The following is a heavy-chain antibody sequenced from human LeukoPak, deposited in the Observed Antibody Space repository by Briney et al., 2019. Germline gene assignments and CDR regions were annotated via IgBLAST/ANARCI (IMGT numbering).Heavy chain of an antibody. V-gene: IGHV4-59*08. D-gene: IGHD1-26*01. CDR1: GSSISSYY. J-gene: IGHJ3*02. Sequence: SETLSLTCTVSGSSISSYYWSWVRQPPGKGLEYIGYIYYSGSTNYNPSLKSRVAISIDTSKNQFSLKLSSVTAADTAVYYCARHQWVPAFDIWGQGTMVTVSS. CDR2: IYYSGST. CDR3: ARHQWVPAFDI.